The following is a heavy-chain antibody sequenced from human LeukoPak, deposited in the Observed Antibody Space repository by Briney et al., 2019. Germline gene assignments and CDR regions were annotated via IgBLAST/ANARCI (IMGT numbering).Heavy chain of an antibody. Sequence: SQTLSLTCAVSGDIFSSNTAAWNWIRQSPSRGLEWLVRTYFRSREYNDCAVSLKTRIPINPDTSKNQFSLHLTSVTLEDTAVYYCARESGACSGGSCYWYFDLWGRGTLVTVSS. CDR1: GDIFSSNTAA. D-gene: IGHD2-15*01. CDR2: TYFRSREYN. V-gene: IGHV6-1*01. CDR3: ARESGACSGGSCYWYFDL. J-gene: IGHJ2*01.